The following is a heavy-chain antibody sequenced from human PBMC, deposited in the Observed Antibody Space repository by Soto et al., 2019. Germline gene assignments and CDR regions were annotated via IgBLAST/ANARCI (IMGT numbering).Heavy chain of an antibody. CDR3: ARLLHSGSYYVSPGRDY. D-gene: IGHD1-26*01. V-gene: IGHV3-21*01. Sequence: EVQLVESGGGLVKPGGSLRLSCAASGFTFSSYSMNWVRQAPGKGLEWVSSISSSSSYIYYADSVKGRFTISRDNAKNSLYLQMNSLRAEDTAVYYCARLLHSGSYYVSPGRDYWGQGTLVTVSS. CDR2: ISSSSSYI. J-gene: IGHJ4*02. CDR1: GFTFSSYS.